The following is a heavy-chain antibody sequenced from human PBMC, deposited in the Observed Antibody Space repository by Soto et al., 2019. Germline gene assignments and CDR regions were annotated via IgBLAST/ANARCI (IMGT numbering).Heavy chain of an antibody. V-gene: IGHV3-23*01. J-gene: IGHJ4*02. CDR3: ASSNGGGVEGYY. Sequence: GGSLRLSCAASGFTFSSYAMSWVRQAPGKGLEWVSAISGSGGSTYYADSVKGRFTISRDNSKNSLYLQMNSLRAEDTAVYYCASSNGGGVEGYYWGQGTLVTVSS. CDR1: GFTFSSYA. D-gene: IGHD2-15*01. CDR2: ISGSGGST.